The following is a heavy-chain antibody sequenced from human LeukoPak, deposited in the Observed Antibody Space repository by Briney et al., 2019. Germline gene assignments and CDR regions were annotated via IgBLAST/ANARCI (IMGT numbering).Heavy chain of an antibody. CDR3: ARDGGTSYYFDY. CDR1: GGSISSGDYY. V-gene: IGHV4-30-4*01. CDR2: IYYSGST. J-gene: IGHJ4*02. D-gene: IGHD3-16*01. Sequence: PSETLSLTCSVSGGSISSGDYYWSWIRQHPGKGLEWIGYIYYSGSTYYNPSLKSRVTISVDTSKNQFSLRLSSVTAADTAVYYCARDGGTSYYFDYWGQGTLVTVSS.